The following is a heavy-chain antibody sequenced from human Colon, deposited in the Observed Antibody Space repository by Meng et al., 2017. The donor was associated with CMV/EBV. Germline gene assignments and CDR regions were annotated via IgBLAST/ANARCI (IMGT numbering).Heavy chain of an antibody. CDR3: VTGTTGYFDL. Sequence: GESLKISCSASGFPIVSHYMAWVRQAPGKGLEWVSLIYAVGTPYYADSVKGRFTISRDNDKNIIDLRMSSLTADDTAIYYCVTGTTGYFDLWGQGTLVTVSS. D-gene: IGHD1-7*01. CDR2: IYAVGTP. CDR1: GFPIVSHY. J-gene: IGHJ4*02. V-gene: IGHV3-53*01.